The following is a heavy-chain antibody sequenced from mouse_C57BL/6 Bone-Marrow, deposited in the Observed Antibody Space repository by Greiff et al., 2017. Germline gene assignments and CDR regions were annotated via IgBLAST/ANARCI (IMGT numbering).Heavy chain of an antibody. V-gene: IGHV1-80*01. Sequence: QVQLQQSGAELVKPGASVKISCKASGYAFSSYWMHWVKQRPGQGLEWIGQIYPGHGDTNYNGKFKGKATLTADKSSSTAYMQLSSLTSEDSAVYVCARNYCDCGWFAYWGQGTLVTVSA. CDR1: GYAFSSYW. CDR2: IYPGHGDT. CDR3: ARNYCDCGWFAY. J-gene: IGHJ3*01. D-gene: IGHD2-4*01.